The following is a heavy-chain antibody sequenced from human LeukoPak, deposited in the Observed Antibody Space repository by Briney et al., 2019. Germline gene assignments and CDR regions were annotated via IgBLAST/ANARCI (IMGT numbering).Heavy chain of an antibody. D-gene: IGHD3-9*01. Sequence: SETLSLTCTVSGGSISSYYWSWIRQPPGKGLEWIGYIYYSGSTNYNPSLKSRVTISVDTSKNQFSLKLSSVTAADTAVYYCARGFYDILTGTRYGMDVWGKGTTVTVSS. CDR2: IYYSGST. CDR1: GGSISSYY. CDR3: ARGFYDILTGTRYGMDV. V-gene: IGHV4-59*01. J-gene: IGHJ6*04.